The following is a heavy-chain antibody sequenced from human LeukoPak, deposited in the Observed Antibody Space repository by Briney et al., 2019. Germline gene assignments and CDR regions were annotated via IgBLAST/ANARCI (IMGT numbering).Heavy chain of an antibody. CDR1: GFTFDEYA. D-gene: IGHD1-26*01. CDR2: ISWNTYDT. J-gene: IGHJ6*03. Sequence: GRSLRLSCAASGFTFDEYAMHWVRQPPGKGLEWVAGISWNTYDTGYADSVKGRFTISRDNAKNSLSLQMNSLRDEDMALYYCARGVGTSYHYHMDAWGKGTTVIVSS. CDR3: ARGVGTSYHYHMDA. V-gene: IGHV3-9*03.